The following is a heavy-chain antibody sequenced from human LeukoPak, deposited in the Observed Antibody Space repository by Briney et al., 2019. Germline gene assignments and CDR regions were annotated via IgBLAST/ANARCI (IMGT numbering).Heavy chain of an antibody. CDR2: IKRDGSEK. Sequence: GGSLRLSCAASGFTLSSNGISWFRKLPGKGLRWVANIKRDGSEKYYVDSVKGRFTISRDNAKNSLYLQMNSLRVEDTAVYYCVRDDGATKPCWGQGTLVTVSS. CDR1: GFTLSSNG. D-gene: IGHD1-26*01. CDR3: VRDDGATKPC. V-gene: IGHV3-7*01. J-gene: IGHJ4*02.